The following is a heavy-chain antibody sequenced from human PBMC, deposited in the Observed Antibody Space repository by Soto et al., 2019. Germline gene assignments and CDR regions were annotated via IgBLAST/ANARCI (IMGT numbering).Heavy chain of an antibody. CDR2: ISSSSSYI. V-gene: IGHV3-21*01. J-gene: IGHJ3*02. CDR3: ARDSSRWLWAHDAFDI. CDR1: GFTFSSYS. D-gene: IGHD5-12*01. Sequence: GGSLRLSCAASGFTFSSYSMNWVRQAPGKGLEWVSSISSSSSYIYYADSVKGRFTISRDNAKNSLYLQMNSLRAEDTAVYYCARDSSRWLWAHDAFDIWGQGTMVTVSS.